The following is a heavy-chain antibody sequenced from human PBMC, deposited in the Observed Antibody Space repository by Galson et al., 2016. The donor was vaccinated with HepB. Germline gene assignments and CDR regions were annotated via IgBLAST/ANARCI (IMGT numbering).Heavy chain of an antibody. Sequence: SETLSLTCSVSGGSISISNYYWGWIRQPPGKGLEWIGSIYYTGSTYYNPSLRSPVTISADTSKNQLSLKLSSVTAADTAVYYCARLIRISASKPIDYWGQGTLVTVSS. J-gene: IGHJ4*02. D-gene: IGHD6-13*01. CDR3: ARLIRISASKPIDY. V-gene: IGHV4-39*01. CDR1: GGSISISNYY. CDR2: IYYTGST.